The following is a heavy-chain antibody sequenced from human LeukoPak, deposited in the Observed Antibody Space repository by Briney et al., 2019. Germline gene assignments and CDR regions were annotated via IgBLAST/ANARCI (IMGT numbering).Heavy chain of an antibody. D-gene: IGHD6-13*01. V-gene: IGHV3-30*02. Sequence: GGSLRLSCAASGFTFSSYGMHWVRQAPGKGLEWVAFIRYDGSNKYYADSVKGRFTISRDNYKNTMYLQMNSQRAEDTAVYYCAKDVERIAAAGPYWYFDLWGRGTLVTVSS. CDR2: IRYDGSNK. CDR1: GFTFSSYG. CDR3: AKDVERIAAAGPYWYFDL. J-gene: IGHJ2*01.